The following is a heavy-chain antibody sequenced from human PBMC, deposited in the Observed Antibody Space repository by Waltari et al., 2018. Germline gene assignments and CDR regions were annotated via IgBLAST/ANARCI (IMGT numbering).Heavy chain of an antibody. CDR2: ISGSGDST. V-gene: IGHV3-23*01. J-gene: IGHJ3*01. Sequence: EVQVLESGGGLIQPGGSLRLSCTASGFTFSSDAMTWVRQAPGGGLEWVSAISGSGDSTYYADSVRGRFTISGDSSRSTVWLQMSSLRVEDTAVYFCAKVLNNWPDVFDVWGQGTMVTVSS. CDR3: AKVLNNWPDVFDV. CDR1: GFTFSSDA.